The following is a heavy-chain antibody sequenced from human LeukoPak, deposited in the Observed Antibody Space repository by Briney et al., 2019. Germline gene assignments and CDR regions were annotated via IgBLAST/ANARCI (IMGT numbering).Heavy chain of an antibody. CDR3: TTGLPTSEDYYGSGSYFGY. CDR1: GFTFGDYA. Sequence: GGSLRLSCTASGFTFGDYAMSWFRQAPGKGLEWVGRIKSKTDGGTTDYAAPVKGRFTISRDDSKNTLYLQMNSLKTEDTAVYYCTTGLPTSEDYYGSGSYFGYWGQGTLVTVSS. D-gene: IGHD3-10*01. V-gene: IGHV3-15*01. J-gene: IGHJ4*02. CDR2: IKSKTDGGTT.